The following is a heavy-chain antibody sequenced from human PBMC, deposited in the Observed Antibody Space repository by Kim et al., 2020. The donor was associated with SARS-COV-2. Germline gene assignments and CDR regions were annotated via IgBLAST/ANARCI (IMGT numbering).Heavy chain of an antibody. J-gene: IGHJ4*02. V-gene: IGHV4-39*01. Sequence: TPSFKSRVTMSVDTSKNQFSLKLTYVTAADTAVYYWARHKSPQALGPDYWGQGTLVTVSS. CDR3: ARHKSPQALGPDY.